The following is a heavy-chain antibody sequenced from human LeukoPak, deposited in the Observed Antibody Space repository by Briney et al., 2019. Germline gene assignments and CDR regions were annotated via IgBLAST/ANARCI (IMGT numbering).Heavy chain of an antibody. CDR1: GFTFSDYY. Sequence: PGGSLRPSCAASGFTFSDYYMSWIRQAPGKGLEYISAISGNGDSTYYADSVKGRFTISRDNSKNTVYLQMSSLRPEDTAVYYCVKADYFSSGTYYSRSFDYWGQGTLVTVSS. J-gene: IGHJ4*02. CDR3: VKADYFSSGTYYSRSFDY. V-gene: IGHV3-64D*06. CDR2: ISGNGDST. D-gene: IGHD3-10*01.